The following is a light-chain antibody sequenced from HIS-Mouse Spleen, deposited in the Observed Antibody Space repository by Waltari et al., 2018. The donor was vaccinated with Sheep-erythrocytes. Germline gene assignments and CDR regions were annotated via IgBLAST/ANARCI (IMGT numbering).Light chain of an antibody. V-gene: IGLV2-14*02. CDR3: LSADSSGTYWV. J-gene: IGLJ3*02. CDR2: EGS. Sequence: QSALTQPASVSGSPGQSVTISCTGTSSDVGSYNLVSWYHQHPGKAPKLMIYEGSKRPSGVSNRFSGSSSGTIVTLTISGVQAEDEADYYCLSADSSGTYWVFGGGTKLTVL. CDR1: SSDVGSYNL.